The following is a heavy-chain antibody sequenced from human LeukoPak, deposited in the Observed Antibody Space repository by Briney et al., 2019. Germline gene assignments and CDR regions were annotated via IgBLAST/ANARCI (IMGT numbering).Heavy chain of an antibody. V-gene: IGHV4-38-2*02. CDR2: IDHSGST. CDR1: GYSISSGYY. J-gene: IGHJ6*03. D-gene: IGHD2-2*01. Sequence: SETLSLTCTVSGYSISSGYYWGWIRPPPGKGLEWIGSIDHSGSTNDNPSLKSRVTVSVGTSKNQFSLKLSSVTAADTAVYYCARVPHCTSTSCYVGGYHMDVWGKGTTVTVSS. CDR3: ARVPHCTSTSCYVGGYHMDV.